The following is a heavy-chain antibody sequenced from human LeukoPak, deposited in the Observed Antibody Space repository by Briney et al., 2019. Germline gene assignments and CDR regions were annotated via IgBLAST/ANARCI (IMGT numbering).Heavy chain of an antibody. CDR2: INAGNGNT. V-gene: IGHV1-3*01. Sequence: ASVKVSCKASGYTFTSYAMHWVRQAPGQRLEWMGWINAGNGNTKYSQKFQGRVTITRDTSASTAYMELSSLRSEDTAVYYCARAHAWCGSRDYWGQGTLVTVSS. CDR3: ARAHAWCGSRDY. D-gene: IGHD4/OR15-4a*01. CDR1: GYTFTSYA. J-gene: IGHJ4*02.